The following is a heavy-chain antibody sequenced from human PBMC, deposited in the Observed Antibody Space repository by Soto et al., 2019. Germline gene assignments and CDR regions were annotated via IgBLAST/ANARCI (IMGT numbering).Heavy chain of an antibody. V-gene: IGHV1-18*04. CDR1: GYTFTSYG. CDR2: ISAHNGNT. Sequence: ASVKVSCKASGYTFTSYGISWVRQAPGQGLEWMGWISAHNGNTNYAQKLQGRVTMTTDTSTSTAYMELRSLRSDDTAVYYCAREHIVVVVAALDYWGQGTLVTVSS. CDR3: AREHIVVVVAALDY. J-gene: IGHJ4*02. D-gene: IGHD2-15*01.